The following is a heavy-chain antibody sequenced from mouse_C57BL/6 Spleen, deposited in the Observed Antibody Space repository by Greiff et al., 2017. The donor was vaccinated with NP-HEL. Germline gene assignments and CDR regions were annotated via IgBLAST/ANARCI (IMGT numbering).Heavy chain of an antibody. J-gene: IGHJ1*03. D-gene: IGHD1-1*01. CDR2: IYPGDGDT. V-gene: IGHV1-80*01. Sequence: QVQLKESGAELVKPGASVKISCKASGYAFSSYWMNWVKQRPGKGLEWIGQIYPGDGDTNYNGKFKGKATLTADKSSSTAYMQLSSLTSEDSAVYFCARTLITTVVRYFDVWGTGTTVTVSS. CDR1: GYAFSSYW. CDR3: ARTLITTVVRYFDV.